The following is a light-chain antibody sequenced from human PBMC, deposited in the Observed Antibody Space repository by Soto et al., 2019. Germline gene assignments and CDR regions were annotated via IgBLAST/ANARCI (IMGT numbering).Light chain of an antibody. J-gene: IGLJ1*01. Sequence: QSVLTQPASVSGSPGQSITISCTGTSSDVGSYNLVSWYQQHPGKAPKLMIYEGSKRPSGVSNRFSGSKSGNTASLTISGLQAEDEADYYCCSYAGGSPFVFGTGTKLTVL. V-gene: IGLV2-23*01. CDR2: EGS. CDR3: CSYAGGSPFV. CDR1: SSDVGSYNL.